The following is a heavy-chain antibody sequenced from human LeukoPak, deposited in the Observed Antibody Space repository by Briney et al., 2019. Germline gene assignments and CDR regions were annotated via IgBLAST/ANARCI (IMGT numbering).Heavy chain of an antibody. Sequence: SETLSLTCAVYGGSFSGYYWSWIRQPPGKGLEWIGEINHSGSTNYNPPLKSRVTISVDTSKSQFSLKLSSVTAADTAVYYCARVDYSNAFDIWGQGTMVTVSS. CDR1: GGSFSGYY. CDR2: INHSGST. CDR3: ARVDYSNAFDI. J-gene: IGHJ3*02. D-gene: IGHD4-11*01. V-gene: IGHV4-34*01.